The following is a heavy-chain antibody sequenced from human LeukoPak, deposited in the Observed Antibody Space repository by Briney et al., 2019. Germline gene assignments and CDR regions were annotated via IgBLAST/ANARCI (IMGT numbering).Heavy chain of an antibody. Sequence: GGSLRLSCAASGFTFSNAWMNWVRQAPGKGLEWVAVIWSDGNNKYYADSVKGRFTISRDNSKNTLYLQMNSLRAEDTAVCYCARDMTYYYGMDVWGQGTTVTVSS. V-gene: IGHV3-33*08. D-gene: IGHD3-16*01. CDR3: ARDMTYYYGMDV. CDR2: IWSDGNNK. CDR1: GFTFSNAW. J-gene: IGHJ6*02.